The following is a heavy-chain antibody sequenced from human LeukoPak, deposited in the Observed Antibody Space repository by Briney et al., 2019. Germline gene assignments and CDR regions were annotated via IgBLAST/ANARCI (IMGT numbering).Heavy chain of an antibody. CDR2: IKQDGSEK. Sequence: GGSLRLSCAASGFTFSNYWMSWVRQAPGKGLEWVANIKQDGSEKYYVDSVKGRFTISRDNAKNSLYLQMNSLRAEDTAVYYCATAYSSSWYMCAFDIWGQGTMVTVSS. CDR1: GFTFSNYW. CDR3: ATAYSSSWYMCAFDI. D-gene: IGHD6-13*01. J-gene: IGHJ3*02. V-gene: IGHV3-7*01.